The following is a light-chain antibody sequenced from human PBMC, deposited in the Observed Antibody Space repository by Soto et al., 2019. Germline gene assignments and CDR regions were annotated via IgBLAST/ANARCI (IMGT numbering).Light chain of an antibody. CDR1: SSNIGSNT. Sequence: QSVLTQPPSASGTPGQRVTMSCSGSSSNIGSNTVNWYQQLPGTAPKLLIYSNNQRPSGVPDRFSGSKSGTSASLATSGLQSEDEADYYCAAWDDSLNGFFVFGTGTKVTVL. CDR3: AAWDDSLNGFFV. V-gene: IGLV1-44*01. CDR2: SNN. J-gene: IGLJ1*01.